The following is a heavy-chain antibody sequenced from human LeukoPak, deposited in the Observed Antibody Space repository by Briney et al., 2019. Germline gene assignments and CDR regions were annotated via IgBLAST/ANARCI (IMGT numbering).Heavy chain of an antibody. D-gene: IGHD2-2*02. CDR1: GFSFSDYA. J-gene: IGHJ4*02. CDR3: AKDKYTIQRNFFDY. CDR2: ISGSGGVT. Sequence: GGSLRLSCAASGFSFSDYAMRWVRQAPGKGLEWVSAISGSGGVTYHAESVKGRFTISRDNSKNTLYLQMNSLRAEDTAVYYCAKDKYTIQRNFFDYWGQGTLVTVSS. V-gene: IGHV3-23*01.